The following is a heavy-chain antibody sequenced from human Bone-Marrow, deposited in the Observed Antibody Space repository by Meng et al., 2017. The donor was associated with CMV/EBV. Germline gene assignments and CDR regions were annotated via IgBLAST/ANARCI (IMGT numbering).Heavy chain of an antibody. CDR2: MSPNSGNR. CDR1: GYTFASYD. D-gene: IGHD2-15*01. J-gene: IGHJ5*02. CDR3: ARGGTGILSTSFDP. Sequence: ASVKVSCKASGYTFASYDINWVRRATGQWLEWMGCMSPNSGNRGYAQRFQGRITITRNTSISTAYMELSSLRSEDTAVYYCARGGTGILSTSFDPWGQGTLVTVSS. V-gene: IGHV1-8*01.